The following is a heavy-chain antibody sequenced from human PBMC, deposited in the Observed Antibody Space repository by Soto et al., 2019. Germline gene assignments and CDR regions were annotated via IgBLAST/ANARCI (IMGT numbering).Heavy chain of an antibody. J-gene: IGHJ4*02. CDR1: GFTFSSYA. CDR2: IRDSGGRT. V-gene: IGHV3-23*01. Sequence: EVQLLESGGGLVQPGGSLSLSCAVSGFTFSSYAMSWVRQAPGKGLEWVSAIRDSGGRTYYADSVKGRFTISRDNSKNTLYLQINSLRAEDTAVYYFANLVVIQDDYRYFDYWGQGTLVTVSS. CDR3: ANLVVIQDDYRYFDY. D-gene: IGHD2-21*01.